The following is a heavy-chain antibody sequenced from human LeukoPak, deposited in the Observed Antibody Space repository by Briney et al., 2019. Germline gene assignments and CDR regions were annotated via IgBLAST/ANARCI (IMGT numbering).Heavy chain of an antibody. CDR1: GFTVSNNY. CDR2: LYTAGRP. D-gene: IGHD3-22*01. V-gene: IGHV3-66*01. J-gene: IGHJ3*02. CDR3: ARAGANQYDTSGYYSKDAFDI. Sequence: GGSLRLSCAASGFTVSNNYMSWVRQAPGKGLECVSVLYTAGRPYYADSVKGRFTISRDNSENTVALQMNSLRAEDTAVYYCARAGANQYDTSGYYSKDAFDIWGPGTTVTVSS.